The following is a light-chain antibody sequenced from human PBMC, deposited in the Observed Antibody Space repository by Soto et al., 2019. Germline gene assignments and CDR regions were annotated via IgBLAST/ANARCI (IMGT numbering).Light chain of an antibody. CDR1: SSNIGSNY. CDR3: ASWDDSLNAFYV. CDR2: RNN. Sequence: QSALTQPPSASGTPGQRVTISCSGRSSNIGSNYVYWYQHLPGTSPKLLMYRNNQRPSGVPDRFSGSKSGTSASLAISGLRSEDEADYYCASWDDSLNAFYVFGTGTKVTVL. J-gene: IGLJ1*01. V-gene: IGLV1-47*01.